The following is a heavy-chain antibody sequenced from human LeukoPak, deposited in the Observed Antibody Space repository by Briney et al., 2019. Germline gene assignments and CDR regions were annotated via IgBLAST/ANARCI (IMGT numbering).Heavy chain of an antibody. CDR1: GYTFTGYY. J-gene: IGHJ5*02. D-gene: IGHD4-17*01. CDR3: ARDTVKGYGDYYNWFDP. V-gene: IGHV1-2*02. CDR2: INPNSGGT. Sequence: ASVKDSCKASGYTFTGYYMHWVRQAPGQGLEGMGWINPNSGGTNYAQKFQGRVTMTRDTSISTAYMELSRLRSDDTAVYYCARDTVKGYGDYYNWFDPWGQGTLVTVSS.